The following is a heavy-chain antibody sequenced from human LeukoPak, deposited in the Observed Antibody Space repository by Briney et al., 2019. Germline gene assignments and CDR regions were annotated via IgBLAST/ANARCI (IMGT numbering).Heavy chain of an antibody. Sequence: GASLQISSNAPEYDFSIYWIGWGRQLPGRGLVWMGIVYPGGSTIHYSPSFQGRVTISVDRSVSTAYLQWTSLKASDSAMYFCARRRYSDTYLDRWGQGTLVTVSS. J-gene: IGHJ4*02. V-gene: IGHV5-51*01. CDR1: EYDFSIYW. CDR2: VYPGGSTI. D-gene: IGHD4-17*01. CDR3: ARRRYSDTYLDR.